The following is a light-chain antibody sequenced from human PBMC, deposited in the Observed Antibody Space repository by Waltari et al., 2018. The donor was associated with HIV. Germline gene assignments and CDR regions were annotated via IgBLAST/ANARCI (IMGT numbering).Light chain of an antibody. CDR1: SSDVGGSNY. J-gene: IGLJ1*01. V-gene: IGLV2-23*02. Sequence: QSALTQPASVSGSPGQSLTISCTGTSSDVGGSNYVSWYQQHPGKAPKLMIYDVSKRPSGVSNRFSGSKSGNTASLTISGLQAEDEADYYCCSYAGSSTYVFGTGTKVTVL. CDR2: DVS. CDR3: CSYAGSSTYV.